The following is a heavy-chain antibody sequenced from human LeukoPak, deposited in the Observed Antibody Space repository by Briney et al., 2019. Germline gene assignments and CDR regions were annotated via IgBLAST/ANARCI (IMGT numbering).Heavy chain of an antibody. CDR3: ARVPWFGELLAWFDP. Sequence: SQTLSLTCTVSGGSISSGDYCWSWIRQPPGKGLEWIGYIYYSGSTYYNPSLKSRVTISVDTSKNQFSLKLSSVTAADTAVYYCARVPWFGELLAWFDPWGQGTLVTVSS. V-gene: IGHV4-30-4*01. CDR2: IYYSGST. D-gene: IGHD3-10*01. J-gene: IGHJ5*02. CDR1: GGSISSGDYC.